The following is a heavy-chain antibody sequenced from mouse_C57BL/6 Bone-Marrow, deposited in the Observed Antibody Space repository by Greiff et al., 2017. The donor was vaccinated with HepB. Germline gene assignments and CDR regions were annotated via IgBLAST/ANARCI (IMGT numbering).Heavy chain of an antibody. V-gene: IGHV1-18*01. CDR1: GYTFTDYT. D-gene: IGHD1-1*01. CDR2: INPNNGGT. CDR3: ARYHYYGSSYGYFDY. Sequence: VQLQQSGPELVKPGASVKIPCKASGYTFTDYTMDWVKQSHGKSLEWIGDINPNNGGTIYNQKFKGKATLTVDKSSSTAYMELRSLTSEDTAVYYCARYHYYGSSYGYFDYWGQGTTLTVSS. J-gene: IGHJ2*01.